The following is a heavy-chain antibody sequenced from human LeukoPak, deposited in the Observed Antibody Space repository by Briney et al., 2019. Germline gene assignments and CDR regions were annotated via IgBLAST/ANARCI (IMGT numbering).Heavy chain of an antibody. J-gene: IGHJ6*02. CDR1: GGSFSGYY. D-gene: IGHD5-18*01. V-gene: IGHV4-34*01. CDR3: ARDRRQGYSYGFYYYYGMDV. Sequence: SETLSLTCAVYGGSFSGYYWSWIRQPPGKGLEWMAEINHSGSTNYNPSLKSRVTISVDTSKNQFSLKLSSVTAADTAVYYCARDRRQGYSYGFYYYYGMDVWGQGTTVTVSS. CDR2: INHSGST.